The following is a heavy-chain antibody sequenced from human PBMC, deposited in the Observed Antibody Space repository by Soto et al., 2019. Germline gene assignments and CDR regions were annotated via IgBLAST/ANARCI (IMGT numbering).Heavy chain of an antibody. Sequence: GESLKISCKGSGYSFTKYWIIWVRQVPGKGLEWMGRIDTSYSYSHYSPSFQGHVTISVDESISTGYLQWSSLKASDTAMYYCARYCSSSSCSQLYGMDVWGQGTTVTVSS. J-gene: IGHJ6*02. CDR1: GYSFTKYW. CDR3: ARYCSSSSCSQLYGMDV. V-gene: IGHV5-10-1*01. D-gene: IGHD2-15*01. CDR2: IDTSYSYS.